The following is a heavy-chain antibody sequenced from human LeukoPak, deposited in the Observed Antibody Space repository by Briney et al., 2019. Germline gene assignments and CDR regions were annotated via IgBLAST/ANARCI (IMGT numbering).Heavy chain of an antibody. D-gene: IGHD3-10*01. V-gene: IGHV3-21*01. Sequence: PGGSLRLSCAASGFSFSSYSMNWVRQAPGKGLEWVSSISSSSDHIYYAESVKGRFTISRDNAKNSLYVQVNSLRAEDTAVYYCARGSGSGSYYPRFDHWGQGTLVTVSS. J-gene: IGHJ4*02. CDR3: ARGSGSGSYYPRFDH. CDR2: ISSSSDHI. CDR1: GFSFSSYS.